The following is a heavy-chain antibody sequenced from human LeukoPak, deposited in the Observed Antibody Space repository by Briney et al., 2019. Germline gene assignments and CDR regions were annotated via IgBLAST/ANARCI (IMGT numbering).Heavy chain of an antibody. V-gene: IGHV3-15*01. D-gene: IGHD5-18*01. J-gene: IGHJ4*02. Sequence: KPGGSLRLSCAASGFTFSNAWMSWVRQAPGKGLEWVGRIKSKTDGGTTDYAAPVKGRFTISRDDSKNPLSPQMNSLKTEDTAVYYCTTHSGYSYASYWGQGTLVTVSS. CDR3: TTHSGYSYASY. CDR1: GFTFSNAW. CDR2: IKSKTDGGTT.